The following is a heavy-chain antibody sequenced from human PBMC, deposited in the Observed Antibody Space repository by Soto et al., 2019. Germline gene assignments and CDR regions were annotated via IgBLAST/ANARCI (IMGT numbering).Heavy chain of an antibody. D-gene: IGHD3-16*01. V-gene: IGHV3-21*01. CDR3: VREGGEAFDI. CDR1: GFTLGTYS. J-gene: IGHJ3*02. CDR2: ISSSSI. Sequence: EVQLVESGGGLVKPGGSLSLSCAASGFTLGTYSLNWVRQAPGKGLEWVSSISSSSIYYADSVKGRFTISRDNAKNSLYLQMNSLRAEDTAVYYCVREGGEAFDIWGQGTMVTVSS.